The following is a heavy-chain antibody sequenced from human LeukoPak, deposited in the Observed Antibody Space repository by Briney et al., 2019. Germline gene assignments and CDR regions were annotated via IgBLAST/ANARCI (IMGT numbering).Heavy chain of an antibody. J-gene: IGHJ6*03. D-gene: IGHD5-12*01. Sequence: SETLSLTCTVSGGSISSSSYYWGWIRQPPGKGLEWIGSIYYSGSTYYNPSLKSRVTISVDTSKNQFSLKLSSVTAADTAVYYCARESPLQWLPEGYYYYYYYMDVWGKGTTVTISS. V-gene: IGHV4-39*07. CDR2: IYYSGST. CDR1: GGSISSSSYY. CDR3: ARESPLQWLPEGYYYYYYYMDV.